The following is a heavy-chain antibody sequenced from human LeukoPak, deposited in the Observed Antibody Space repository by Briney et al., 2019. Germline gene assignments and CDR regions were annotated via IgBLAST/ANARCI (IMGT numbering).Heavy chain of an antibody. J-gene: IGHJ4*02. CDR2: IHDRINT. CDR3: ARGRITVFGVLTPHFDY. V-gene: IGHV4-59*01. D-gene: IGHD3-3*01. Sequence: SETLSLTCTVSRGSISSYYWSWIRQPPGKGLEWIAYIHDRINTNYNPSLNSRVTISVDTSKNQFSLKLSSVNAADTAVYYCARGRITVFGVLTPHFDYWGQGILVTVSS. CDR1: RGSISSYY.